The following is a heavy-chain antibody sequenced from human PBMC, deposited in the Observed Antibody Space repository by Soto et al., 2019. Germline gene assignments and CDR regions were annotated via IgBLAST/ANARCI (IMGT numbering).Heavy chain of an antibody. CDR3: AKGDCGGACYSFEAFEI. CDR1: GFTFSSYG. J-gene: IGHJ3*02. D-gene: IGHD2-21*02. Sequence: QVQLVESGGGVVQPGRSLRLSCAASGFTFSSYGMHWVRQAPGKGLEWVAVISYDGSNKYYADSVKGRFTISRDNSKTTLYLQMISLGAEDTAVYYCAKGDCGGACYSFEAFEIWGQGTMVTVSS. CDR2: ISYDGSNK. V-gene: IGHV3-30*18.